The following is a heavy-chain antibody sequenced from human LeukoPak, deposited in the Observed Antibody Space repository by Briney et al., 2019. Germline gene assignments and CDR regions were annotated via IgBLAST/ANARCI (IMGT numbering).Heavy chain of an antibody. CDR3: ARERGRLTMVRGGYDAFDI. J-gene: IGHJ3*02. CDR2: ISTYNGNT. CDR1: GYTFTNYG. D-gene: IGHD3-10*01. Sequence: ASVKVSCKASGYTFTNYGVSWVRQAPGQGLEWMGWISTYNGNTNYAQKFQGRVTMTTDTSTSTAYMEVRRLRFDDTALYYCARERGRLTMVRGGYDAFDIWGQGTMVTVSS. V-gene: IGHV1-18*01.